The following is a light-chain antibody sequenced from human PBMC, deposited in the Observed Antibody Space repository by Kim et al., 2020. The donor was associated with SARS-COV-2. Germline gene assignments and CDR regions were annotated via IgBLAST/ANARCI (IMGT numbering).Light chain of an antibody. J-gene: IGLJ1*01. V-gene: IGLV4-69*01. CDR1: SGHSSYA. Sequence: QLVLTQSPSASLGASVKLTCTLSSGHSSYAIAWHQQQPEKGPRYLMKLNSDGSHSKGDGIPDRFSGSSSGAERYLTISSLQSEDEADYYCQTWGTGTIGVFGTGTKVTVL. CDR2: LNSDGSH. CDR3: QTWGTGTIGV.